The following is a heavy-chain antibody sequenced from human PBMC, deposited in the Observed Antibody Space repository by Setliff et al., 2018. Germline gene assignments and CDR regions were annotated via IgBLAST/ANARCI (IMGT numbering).Heavy chain of an antibody. D-gene: IGHD3-22*01. CDR1: GFTFGDYA. J-gene: IGHJ4*02. CDR2: IRSKAYGGTT. Sequence: GGSLRLSCTASGFTFGDYAMSWVRQAPGKGLEWVGFIRSKAYGGTTEYAASVKGRFTISRDDSKSIAYLQMNRLKTADTAVYYCTRDPPTMIVAHYYFDYWGQGTLVTVSS. CDR3: TRDPPTMIVAHYYFDY. V-gene: IGHV3-49*04.